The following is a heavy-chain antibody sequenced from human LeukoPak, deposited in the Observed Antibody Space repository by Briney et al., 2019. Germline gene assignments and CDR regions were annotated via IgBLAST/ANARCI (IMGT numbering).Heavy chain of an antibody. CDR1: GGSISSGSYY. Sequence: PSETLSLTCTVSGGSISSGSYYWSWIRQPAGKGLEWIGRIYTSGSTNYNPSLKSRVTISVDTSKNQFSLKLSSVTAADTAVYYCARRVGRWFGERAYYYNYMDVWGKGTTVTISS. V-gene: IGHV4-61*02. J-gene: IGHJ6*03. CDR2: IYTSGST. D-gene: IGHD3-10*01. CDR3: ARRVGRWFGERAYYYNYMDV.